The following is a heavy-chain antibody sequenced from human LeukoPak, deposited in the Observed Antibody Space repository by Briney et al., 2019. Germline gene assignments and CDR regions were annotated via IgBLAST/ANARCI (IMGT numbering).Heavy chain of an antibody. CDR1: GFTFSSYA. V-gene: IGHV3-30-3*01. CDR3: ARAAAAVAPSGY. D-gene: IGHD6-13*01. CDR2: ISYDGNNK. Sequence: PGRSLRLSCAASGFTFSSYAMHWVRQAPGKGLEWVAVISYDGNNKYYADSVKGRFTISRDNSKNTLYLQMNSLRAEDTAVYYCARAAAAVAPSGYWGQGTLVIVSS. J-gene: IGHJ4*02.